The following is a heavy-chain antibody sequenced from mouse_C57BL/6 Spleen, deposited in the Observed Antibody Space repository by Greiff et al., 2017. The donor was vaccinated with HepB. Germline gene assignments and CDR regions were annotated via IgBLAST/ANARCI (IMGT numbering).Heavy chain of an antibody. Sequence: QVQLQQPGAELVMPGASVKLSCKASGYTFTSYWMHWVKQRPGQGLEWIGEIDPSDSYTNYNQKFKGKSTLTVDKSSSTAYMQLSSLTSEDSAVYYCARSGDDGYYRGAMDYWGQGTSVTVSS. V-gene: IGHV1-69*01. D-gene: IGHD2-3*01. CDR3: ARSGDDGYYRGAMDY. CDR2: IDPSDSYT. J-gene: IGHJ4*01. CDR1: GYTFTSYW.